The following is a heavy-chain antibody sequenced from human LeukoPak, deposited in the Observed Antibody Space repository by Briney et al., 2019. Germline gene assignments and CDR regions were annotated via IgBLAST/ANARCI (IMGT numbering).Heavy chain of an antibody. Sequence: SETLSLTCTVSGGSTSTYYWGWIRQPPGKGLEWIGSIYYSGSTYYNPSLKSRVTISVDTSKNQFSLKLSSVTAADTAVYYCARDIAGRGYFDYWGQGTLVTVSS. V-gene: IGHV4-39*07. J-gene: IGHJ4*02. D-gene: IGHD1-26*01. CDR3: ARDIAGRGYFDY. CDR2: IYYSGST. CDR1: GGSTSTYY.